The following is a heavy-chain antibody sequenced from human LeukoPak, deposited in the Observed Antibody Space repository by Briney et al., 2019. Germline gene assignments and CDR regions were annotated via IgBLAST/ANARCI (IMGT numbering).Heavy chain of an antibody. V-gene: IGHV3-30*04. J-gene: IGHJ4*02. D-gene: IGHD6-19*01. Sequence: GGSLRLSCAASGFTFSNYALHWVRQAPGKGLEWVAIISYDGSNKYYADSVKGRFTISRDNSKNTLYLQMNTLRAEDTAVYYCERDGQGSSGSLSFFDYWGQGTLVTVSS. CDR1: GFTFSNYA. CDR2: ISYDGSNK. CDR3: ERDGQGSSGSLSFFDY.